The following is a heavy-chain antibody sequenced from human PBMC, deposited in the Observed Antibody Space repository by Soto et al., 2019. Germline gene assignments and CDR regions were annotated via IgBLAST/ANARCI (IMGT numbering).Heavy chain of an antibody. J-gene: IGHJ5*02. CDR3: ARDMVRCTPAGWFDP. CDR1: GYTFTSYG. CDR2: ISAYNGNT. V-gene: IGHV1-18*01. D-gene: IGHD3-10*01. Sequence: QVQLVQSGAEVKKPGASVKVSCKASGYTFTSYGISWVRQAPGQGLEWMGWISAYNGNTNYAQKLQGRVTMTTDTSTRIAYMELSSQRSDDTAVYYCARDMVRCTPAGWFDPWGQGTLVTVSS.